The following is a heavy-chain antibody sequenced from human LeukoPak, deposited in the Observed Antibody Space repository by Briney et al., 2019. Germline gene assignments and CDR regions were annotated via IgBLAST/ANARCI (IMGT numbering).Heavy chain of an antibody. V-gene: IGHV3-23*01. CDR1: GFTFSSYA. CDR3: AKDTYRDCSSTSCYPGAFDI. D-gene: IGHD2-2*01. J-gene: IGHJ3*02. CDR2: ISGSGGST. Sequence: PGGSQRLSCAASGFTFSSYAMSWVRQAPGKGLEWVSAISGSGGSTYYAYSVKGRFTISRDNSENTLYLQMNSLRAEDTAVYYCAKDTYRDCSSTSCYPGAFDIWGQGTMVTVSS.